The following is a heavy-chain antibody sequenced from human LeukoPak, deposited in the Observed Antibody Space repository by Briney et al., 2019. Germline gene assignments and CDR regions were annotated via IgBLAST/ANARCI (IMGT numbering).Heavy chain of an antibody. Sequence: GASVKVSCKASGYTFTSYDINWVRQATGQGLEWMRWMNPNSGNTGYAQKFQGRVTMTRNTSISTAYMELSSLRSEDTAVYYCAREDSSSSDWFDPWGQGTLVTVSS. V-gene: IGHV1-8*01. CDR3: AREDSSSSDWFDP. CDR1: GYTFTSYD. J-gene: IGHJ5*02. D-gene: IGHD6-13*01. CDR2: MNPNSGNT.